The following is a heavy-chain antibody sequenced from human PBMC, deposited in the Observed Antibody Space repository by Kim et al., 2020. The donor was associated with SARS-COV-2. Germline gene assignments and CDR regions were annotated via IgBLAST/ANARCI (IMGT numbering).Heavy chain of an antibody. J-gene: IGHJ4*02. D-gene: IGHD3-3*01. V-gene: IGHV4-31*02. CDR3: ARGITVFGVAGAFFDF. Sequence: PARKGRAGISVDTSKNQFSLKLTSVTAADTAVYYCARGITVFGVAGAFFDFWGQGTLLTVSS.